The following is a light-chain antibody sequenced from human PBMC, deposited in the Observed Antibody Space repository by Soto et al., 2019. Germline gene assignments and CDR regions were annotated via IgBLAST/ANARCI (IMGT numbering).Light chain of an antibody. CDR3: QQYNDWPMYS. Sequence: EIVMTQSPATLSVSPGERATLSCRASQSVYKKFAWYQQKPGQAPRLLIYGASTRATGIPARFSGGGSGTEFSLTISSLQSEDFAVYYCQQYNDWPMYSFGQGTRLEIK. J-gene: IGKJ2*01. CDR1: QSVYKK. CDR2: GAS. V-gene: IGKV3-15*01.